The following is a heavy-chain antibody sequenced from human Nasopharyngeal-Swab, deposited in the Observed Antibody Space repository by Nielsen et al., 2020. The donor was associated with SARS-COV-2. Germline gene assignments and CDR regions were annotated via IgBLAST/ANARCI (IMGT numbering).Heavy chain of an antibody. D-gene: IGHD4-11*01. CDR3: AKSASLLQYLTFDY. Sequence: GESLKISCAASGFTFSSYAMSWVRQAPGRGLEWVSAISGNGGGTYYADSVKGRFTISRDNSKNTLSLQMNSLRAEDTAVYYCAKSASLLQYLTFDYWGQGTLVTVSS. CDR1: GFTFSSYA. CDR2: ISGNGGGT. J-gene: IGHJ4*02. V-gene: IGHV3-23*01.